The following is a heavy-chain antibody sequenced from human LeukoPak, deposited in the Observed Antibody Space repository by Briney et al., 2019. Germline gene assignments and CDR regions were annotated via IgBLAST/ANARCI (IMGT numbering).Heavy chain of an antibody. D-gene: IGHD4-11*01. J-gene: IGHJ5*02. Sequence: SETLSLTCTVSGGPISSYYWTWIRQPPGKGLEWIGYFYYSGSTNYNPSLKSRVTISVDTSKNQFSLKLSSVTAADTAVYYCARGPGGYDYSNPNWFDPWGQGTLVTVSS. CDR2: FYYSGST. CDR1: GGPISSYY. CDR3: ARGPGGYDYSNPNWFDP. V-gene: IGHV4-59*01.